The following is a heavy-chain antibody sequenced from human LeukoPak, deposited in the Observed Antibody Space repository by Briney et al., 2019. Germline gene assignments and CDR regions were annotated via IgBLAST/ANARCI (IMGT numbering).Heavy chain of an antibody. CDR3: ARAASGSNDY. V-gene: IGHV4-59*01. CDR2: RYYSGST. Sequence: SETLSLTCTVSGVSISSYYWSWIRQPPGKGLEWIGYRYYSGSTNYNPSLKSRVTISLDISKNQFSLNLRSMTAADTAVYYCARAASGSNDYWGQGTLVTVSS. J-gene: IGHJ4*01. CDR1: GVSISSYY. D-gene: IGHD3-22*01.